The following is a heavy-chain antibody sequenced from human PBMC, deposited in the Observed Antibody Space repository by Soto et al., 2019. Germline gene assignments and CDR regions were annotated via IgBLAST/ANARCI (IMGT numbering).Heavy chain of an antibody. CDR3: AGFKVVVVAATNDY. D-gene: IGHD2-15*01. J-gene: IGHJ4*02. CDR2: INHSGST. CDR1: GCS. V-gene: IGHV4-34*01. Sequence: GCSGSRFNKPPGKGLEWIGEINHSGSTNYNPSLKSRVTISVDTSKNQFSLKLSSVTAADTAVYYCAGFKVVVVAATNDYWGQGTLVTVSS.